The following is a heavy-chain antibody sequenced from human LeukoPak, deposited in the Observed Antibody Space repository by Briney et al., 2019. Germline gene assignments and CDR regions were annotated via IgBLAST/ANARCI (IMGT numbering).Heavy chain of an antibody. CDR2: IYSSGST. J-gene: IGHJ4*02. V-gene: IGHV4-59*01. CDR1: GDAINRYY. CDR3: VRDRLGSGNYFDY. D-gene: IGHD1-26*01. Sequence: SETLSLICTVSGDAINRYYWSWMRQPPGKGLEWIAYIYSSGSTDYNPSLKSRVTVSLDTSKNQFSLNLRSVTAADTAVYYCVRDRLGSGNYFDYWSQGTLVTVSS.